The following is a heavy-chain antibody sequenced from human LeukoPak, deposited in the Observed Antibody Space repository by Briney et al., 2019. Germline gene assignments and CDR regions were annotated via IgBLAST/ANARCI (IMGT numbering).Heavy chain of an antibody. CDR2: IYTSGST. CDR1: GGSISSYY. Sequence: PSETLSLTCTVSGGSISSYYWSWIRQPAGKGLEWIGRIYTSGSTNYNPSLKSRDTMSVDTSKNQFSLKLSSVTAADTAVYYCARDRYSSGWYERPEDAFDIWGQGTMVTVSS. V-gene: IGHV4-4*07. D-gene: IGHD6-19*01. J-gene: IGHJ3*02. CDR3: ARDRYSSGWYERPEDAFDI.